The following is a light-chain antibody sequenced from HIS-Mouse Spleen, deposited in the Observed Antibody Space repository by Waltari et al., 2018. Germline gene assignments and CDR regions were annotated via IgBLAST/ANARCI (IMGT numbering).Light chain of an antibody. J-gene: IGKJ4*01. CDR3: QQSYSTPLT. V-gene: IGKV1-39*01. CDR2: AAS. Sequence: TQSPSSLSASVGDRVTITCRASQSISSYLNWYQQKPGKAPKLLIYAASSLQSGVPSRFSGSGSGTDFTLTISSLQPEDFATYYCQQSYSTPLTFGGGTKVEIK. CDR1: QSISSY.